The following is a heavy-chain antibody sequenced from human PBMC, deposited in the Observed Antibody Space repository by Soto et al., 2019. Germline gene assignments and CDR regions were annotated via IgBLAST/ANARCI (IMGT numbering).Heavy chain of an antibody. Sequence: QVQLQESGPGLVKASETLSLTCTVSGGSIDTYYWSWIRQPPGKGLQWIGYIYYSGSTTYSPSLKSRVTISVDRSKIQFSLKLTSVTAADTAVYYCARLGGYYQSLDTWGQGTLVTVSS. CDR2: IYYSGST. V-gene: IGHV4-59*08. D-gene: IGHD3-22*01. CDR1: GGSIDTYY. CDR3: ARLGGYYQSLDT. J-gene: IGHJ5*02.